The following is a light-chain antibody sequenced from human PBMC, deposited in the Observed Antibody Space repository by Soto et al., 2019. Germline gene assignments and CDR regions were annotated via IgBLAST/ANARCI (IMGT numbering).Light chain of an antibody. Sequence: DIVMTQSPDYLAVSLGERATINCKSSQSVLYSSNNKNYLAWYQQKPGQPPKLLIYWASTRESGVPDRFSGSGSGTDFTLTISSLQAEDVAVYYCQQYYSTPAGTFGQGTKVDIK. CDR3: QQYYSTPAGT. J-gene: IGKJ1*01. V-gene: IGKV4-1*01. CDR1: QSVLYSSNNKNY. CDR2: WAS.